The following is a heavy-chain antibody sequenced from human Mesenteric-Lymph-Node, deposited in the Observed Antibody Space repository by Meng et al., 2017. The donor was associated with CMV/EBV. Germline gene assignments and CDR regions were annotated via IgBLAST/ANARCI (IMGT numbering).Heavy chain of an antibody. CDR3: ARDYYGYSNY. V-gene: IGHV3-48*04. CDR2: ISSSGSTI. Sequence: GESLKISCAASGFTFSSYGMHWVRQAPGKGLEWVSYISSSGSTIYYADSVKGRFTISRDNAKNSLYLQMNSLRAEDTAVYYCARDYYGYSNYWGQGTLVTVSS. D-gene: IGHD3-22*01. J-gene: IGHJ4*02. CDR1: GFTFSSYG.